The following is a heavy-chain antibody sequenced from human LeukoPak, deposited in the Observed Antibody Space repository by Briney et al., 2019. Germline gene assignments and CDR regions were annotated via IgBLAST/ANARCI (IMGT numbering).Heavy chain of an antibody. D-gene: IGHD2/OR15-2a*01. J-gene: IGHJ4*02. CDR1: GFTFSSYG. Sequence: GGTLRLSCAASGFTFSSYGMSWVRQAPGKGLEWVSAISGSGGSTYYADSVKGRFTMSRDNAKNSLNLQMNSLRAEDTAVYYCARFLFPWGFDYWGQGILVTVSS. V-gene: IGHV3-23*01. CDR2: ISGSGGST. CDR3: ARFLFPWGFDY.